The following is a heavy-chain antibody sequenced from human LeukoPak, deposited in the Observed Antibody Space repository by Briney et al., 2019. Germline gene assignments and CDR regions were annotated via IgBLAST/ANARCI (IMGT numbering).Heavy chain of an antibody. Sequence: RTGGSLRLSCAASGFTFSSYAMSWVRQAPGKGLEWVSAISVSGGSTYYADSVKGRFTISRDNSKNTLYLQMNSLRAEDTAVYYCAKAPRGDCSGGSCYYNGAFDIWGQGTMVSVSS. V-gene: IGHV3-23*01. CDR3: AKAPRGDCSGGSCYYNGAFDI. J-gene: IGHJ3*02. CDR1: GFTFSSYA. CDR2: ISVSGGST. D-gene: IGHD2-15*01.